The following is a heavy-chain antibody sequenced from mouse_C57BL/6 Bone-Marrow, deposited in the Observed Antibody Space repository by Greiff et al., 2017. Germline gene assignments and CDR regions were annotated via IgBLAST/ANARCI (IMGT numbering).Heavy chain of an antibody. D-gene: IGHD1-1*01. CDR3: VRHYGIGAIDY. CDR1: GFSFNTYA. Sequence: EVKLVESGGGLVQPKGSLKLSCAASGFSFNTYAMNWVRQAPGTGLEWVARIRSKSNNYATYYADSVKDRFTISRADSESMLYLQLNNLKTEDTSMYSWVRHYGIGAIDYWGQGTSVTVSS. J-gene: IGHJ4*01. CDR2: IRSKSNNYAT. V-gene: IGHV10-1*01.